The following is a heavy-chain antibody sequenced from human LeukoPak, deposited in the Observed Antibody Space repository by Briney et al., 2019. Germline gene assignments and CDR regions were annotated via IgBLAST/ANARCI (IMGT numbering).Heavy chain of an antibody. CDR1: GFTFSKYW. Sequence: AGSLRLSCAASGFTFSKYWMLWVRQAPGKGLESVSRINTGGTVTTYADSVKGRFTVSRDNADNTMFLQMNSVRDEDTAVYYCATKQWLAPPPDSWGQGTPVTVSS. CDR2: INTGGTVT. D-gene: IGHD6-19*01. V-gene: IGHV3-74*01. J-gene: IGHJ4*02. CDR3: ATKQWLAPPPDS.